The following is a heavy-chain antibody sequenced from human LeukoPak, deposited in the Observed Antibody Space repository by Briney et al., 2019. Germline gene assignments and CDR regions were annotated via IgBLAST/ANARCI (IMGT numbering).Heavy chain of an antibody. CDR3: ARDLGYCSSTSCYNRWFDP. CDR1: GFTFSSYS. CDR2: ISSSGTYV. Sequence: GGSLRLSCAASGFTFSSYSINWVRQAPGKGVEWVSSISSSGTYVYYADSVKGRFTISRDNAKNSLYLQMNSLRVEDTAVYYCARDLGYCSSTSCYNRWFDPWGQGTLVTVSS. V-gene: IGHV3-21*01. J-gene: IGHJ5*02. D-gene: IGHD2-2*02.